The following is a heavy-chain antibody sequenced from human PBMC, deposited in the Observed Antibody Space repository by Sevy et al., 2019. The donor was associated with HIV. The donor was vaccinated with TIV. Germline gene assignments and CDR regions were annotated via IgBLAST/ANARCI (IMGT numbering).Heavy chain of an antibody. CDR1: GFTFSNAW. CDR2: IKSKTDGGTT. Sequence: GGSLRLSCAASGFTFSNAWMSWVRQAPGKGLEWVGHIKSKTDGGTTDYAAPVKGRFTISRDDSKNTLYLQMNSLKTEDTAVYYCTTDTYGDEGYYYYGMDVWGQGTTVTVSS. V-gene: IGHV3-15*01. CDR3: TTDTYGDEGYYYYGMDV. D-gene: IGHD4-17*01. J-gene: IGHJ6*02.